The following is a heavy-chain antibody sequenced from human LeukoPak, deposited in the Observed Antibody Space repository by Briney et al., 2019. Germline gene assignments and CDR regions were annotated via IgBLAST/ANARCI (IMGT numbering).Heavy chain of an antibody. CDR3: ARSYGSGSYYLLLEY. CDR1: GGSISSSSYY. J-gene: IGHJ4*02. CDR2: IYYSGST. Sequence: SETLSLTCTVSGGSISSSSYYWGWIRQPPGKGLEWIGTIYYSGSTYYNPSLKSRVTISVDTSKNQYSLKLSSVTAADTAVYYWARSYGSGSYYLLLEYWGQGTLVTVSS. V-gene: IGHV4-39*01. D-gene: IGHD3-10*01.